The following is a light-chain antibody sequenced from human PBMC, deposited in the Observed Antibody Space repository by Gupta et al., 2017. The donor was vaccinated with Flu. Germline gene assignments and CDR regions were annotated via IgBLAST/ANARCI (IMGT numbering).Light chain of an antibody. CDR1: QSVSSY. CDR2: DAS. CDR3: QQRSNWPPYT. Sequence: EIVLTQSPATLSLSPGERATLSCRASQSVSSYLAWYQQKPGQAPRLLIYDASNRATGIPARFSGSGSGTDFTLTISSREQEDFAVYYCQQRSNWPPYTFGQGTKVEIK. V-gene: IGKV3-11*01. J-gene: IGKJ2*01.